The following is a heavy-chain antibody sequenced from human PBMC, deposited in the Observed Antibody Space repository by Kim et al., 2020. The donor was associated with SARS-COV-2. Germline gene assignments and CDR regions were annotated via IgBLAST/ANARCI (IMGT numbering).Heavy chain of an antibody. Sequence: SETLSLTCTGSGGSISSYYWSWIRQPAGKGLEWIGRIYTSGSTNYKPSLKSRVTMSVDTSKNQFSLRLGSVTAADTAEYCCAREVGVCSSTSSLRYYGM. D-gene: IGHD2-2*01. V-gene: IGHV4-4*07. CDR2: IYTSGST. CDR1: GGSISSYY. CDR3: AREVGVCSSTSSLRYYGM. J-gene: IGHJ6*01.